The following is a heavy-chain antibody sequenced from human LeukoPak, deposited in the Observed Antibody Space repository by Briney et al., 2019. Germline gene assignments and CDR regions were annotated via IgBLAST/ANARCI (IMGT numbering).Heavy chain of an antibody. CDR3: AREAPSMLVPYYYYYGMDV. J-gene: IGHJ6*02. V-gene: IGHV3-9*01. D-gene: IGHD6-13*01. Sequence: GRSLRLSCAASGFTFDDYAMHWVRQAPGKGLEWVSGISWNSGSIGYADSVKGRFTISRDNAKNSLYLQMNSLRAEDTALYYCAREAPSMLVPYYYYYGMDVWGQGTTVTVSS. CDR1: GFTFDDYA. CDR2: ISWNSGSI.